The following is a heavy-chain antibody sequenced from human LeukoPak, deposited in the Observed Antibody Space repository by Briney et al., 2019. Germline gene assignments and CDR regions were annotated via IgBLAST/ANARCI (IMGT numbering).Heavy chain of an antibody. D-gene: IGHD3-3*01. Sequence: PSETLSLTCTVSGDSISSYYWSWIRQPAGKGLEWIGRIYTSGSTNYNPSLKSRVTMSVDTSKNQFSLKLSSVTAADTAVYYCARAGITIFGVVTYRNDWFDPWGQGTLVTVSS. J-gene: IGHJ5*02. CDR2: IYTSGST. CDR1: GDSISSYY. CDR3: ARAGITIFGVVTYRNDWFDP. V-gene: IGHV4-4*07.